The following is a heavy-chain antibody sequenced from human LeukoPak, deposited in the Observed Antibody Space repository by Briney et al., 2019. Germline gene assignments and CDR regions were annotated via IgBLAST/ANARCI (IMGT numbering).Heavy chain of an antibody. D-gene: IGHD3-22*01. CDR2: ISSSSSYI. J-gene: IGHJ3*02. Sequence: KSGGSLRLSCAASGYTFSSYSMNWVRQAPGKGLEWVSSISSSSSYIYYADSVKGRFTISRDNAKNSLYLQMSSLRAEDTAVYYCARDREGTYYDSSGQGAFDIWGQGTMVTVSS. V-gene: IGHV3-21*01. CDR1: GYTFSSYS. CDR3: ARDREGTYYDSSGQGAFDI.